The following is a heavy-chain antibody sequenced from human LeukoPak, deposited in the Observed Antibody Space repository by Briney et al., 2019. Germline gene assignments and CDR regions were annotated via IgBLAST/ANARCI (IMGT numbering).Heavy chain of an antibody. J-gene: IGHJ4*02. CDR1: GGSFSGYY. CDR3: ARYDTGGSCFDY. Sequence: SETLSLTCAVYGGSFSGYYWSWIRQPPGKGLEWIGEINHSGSTNYNPSLKSRVTVSVDTSKNQFSLKLSSVTAADTAVYYCARYDTGGSCFDYWGQGTLVTVSS. D-gene: IGHD2-15*01. V-gene: IGHV4-34*09. CDR2: INHSGST.